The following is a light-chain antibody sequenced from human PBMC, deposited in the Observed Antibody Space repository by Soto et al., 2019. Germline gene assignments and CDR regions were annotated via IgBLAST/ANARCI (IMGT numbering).Light chain of an antibody. J-gene: IGKJ1*01. CDR2: GAS. V-gene: IGKV3D-15*01. CDR3: HQDDKWPET. CDR1: QSVSTN. Sequence: EVVMTQSPATVSVSPGQRATISCRPSQSVSTNLAWYQQKPGQAPRLLIYGASGRATAIPARFSGSGSGTEFTLTSSSLQSEDCAIYYCHQDDKWPETFGQGTKVEIK.